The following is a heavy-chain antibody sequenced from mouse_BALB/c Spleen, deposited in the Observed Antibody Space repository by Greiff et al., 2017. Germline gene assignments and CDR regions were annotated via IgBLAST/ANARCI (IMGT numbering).Heavy chain of an antibody. J-gene: IGHJ2*01. D-gene: IGHD1-1*01. CDR2: ISYSGST. CDR3: ARFIYYGTYYFDY. CDR1: GYSITSDYA. Sequence: DVQLQESGPGLVKPSQSLSLTCTVTGYSITSDYAWNWIRQFPGNKLEWMGYISYSGSTSYNPSLKSRISITRDTSKNQFFLQLNSVTTEDTATYYCARFIYYGTYYFDYWGQGTTLTVSS. V-gene: IGHV3-2*02.